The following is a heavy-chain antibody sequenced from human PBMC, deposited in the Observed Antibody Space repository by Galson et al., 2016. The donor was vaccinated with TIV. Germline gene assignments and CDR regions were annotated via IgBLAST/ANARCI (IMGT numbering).Heavy chain of an antibody. V-gene: IGHV4-39*01. CDR1: GGSISSTNHY. J-gene: IGHJ1*01. D-gene: IGHD6-6*01. CDR2: IYYSGNT. Sequence: LSLTCTVSGGSISSTNHYWGWIRQPPGKGLEWIGTIYYSGNTYYNPSLKSRVSISVDTSKNQFSLKLSSVTAADTAVYHCARQTARPDFGEYFHPWGQGTLVTVSS. CDR3: ARQTARPDFGEYFHP.